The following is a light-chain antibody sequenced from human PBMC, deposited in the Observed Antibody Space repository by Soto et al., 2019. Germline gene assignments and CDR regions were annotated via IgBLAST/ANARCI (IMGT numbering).Light chain of an antibody. CDR1: QDINNY. CDR2: DAS. J-gene: IGKJ5*01. CDR3: QQYDFLVT. V-gene: IGKV1-33*01. Sequence: DIQMTQSPSSLSAPVGDRVTITCQASQDINNYLNWYQQKPGKAPELLIYDASNLQTGVPTRFSGSGSGKHFTFTISSLQPEDIATYFCQQYDFLVTFGQGTRLEIQ.